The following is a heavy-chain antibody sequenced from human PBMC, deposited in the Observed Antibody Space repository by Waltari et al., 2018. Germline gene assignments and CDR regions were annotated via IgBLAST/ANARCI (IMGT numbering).Heavy chain of an antibody. CDR3: AREGMVATFDY. CDR1: GYTLTELS. D-gene: IGHD5-12*01. Sequence: QVQLVQSGAEVKKPGASVKVSCKVSGYTLTELSMHWVRQAPGKGLEWMGGFDPEDGETIYAQKFQGRVTITTDESTSTAYMELSSLRSEDTAVYYCAREGMVATFDYWGQGTLVTVSS. J-gene: IGHJ4*02. CDR2: FDPEDGET. V-gene: IGHV1-24*01.